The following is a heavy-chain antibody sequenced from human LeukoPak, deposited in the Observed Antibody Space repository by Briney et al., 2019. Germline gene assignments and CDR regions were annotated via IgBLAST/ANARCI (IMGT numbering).Heavy chain of an antibody. Sequence: PGRSLRLPCAASGFTFSSYGMPWVRQAPGKGLEWVSAISGSGGSTYYADSVKGRFTISRDNSKNTLYLQMNSLRAEDTAVYYCASSGVEMATLEETDYWGQGTLVTVSS. V-gene: IGHV3-23*01. D-gene: IGHD6-19*01. CDR2: ISGSGGST. J-gene: IGHJ4*02. CDR3: ASSGVEMATLEETDY. CDR1: GFTFSSYG.